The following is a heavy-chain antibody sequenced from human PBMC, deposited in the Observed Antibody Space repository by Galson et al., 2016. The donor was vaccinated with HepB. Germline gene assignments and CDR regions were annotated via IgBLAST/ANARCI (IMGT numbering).Heavy chain of an antibody. D-gene: IGHD3-3*01. CDR1: GFTFNTFA. CDR2: ISKDGSNK. V-gene: IGHV3-30*04. Sequence: SLRLSCAASGFTFNTFAMNWVRQAPGKGLEWVAIISKDGSNKYHADSVKGRFTVSRDNSKNTLYLQMDSLRLEDTAVYFCARDAPVLRSFEWEFGYYFDYWGRGALVTVSS. J-gene: IGHJ4*02. CDR3: ARDAPVLRSFEWEFGYYFDY.